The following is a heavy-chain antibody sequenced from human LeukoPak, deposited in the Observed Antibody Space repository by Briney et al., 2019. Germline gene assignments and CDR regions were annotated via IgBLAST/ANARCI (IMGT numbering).Heavy chain of an antibody. V-gene: IGHV1-18*01. J-gene: IGHJ4*02. Sequence: ASEKVSCKASGYTFTSYGITWVRQAPGQGLEWMGWIGGYNGNTNYAQKFQGRVTMTTDTSTSTVYMELRSLRSDDTAVYYCARDDNYGSGQPDDWGQGTLVTVSS. CDR2: IGGYNGNT. D-gene: IGHD3-10*01. CDR1: GYTFTSYG. CDR3: ARDDNYGSGQPDD.